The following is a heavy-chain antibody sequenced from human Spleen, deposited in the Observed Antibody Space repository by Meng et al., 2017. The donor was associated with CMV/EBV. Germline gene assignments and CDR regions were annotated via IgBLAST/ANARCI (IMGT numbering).Heavy chain of an antibody. J-gene: IGHJ6*02. D-gene: IGHD2-15*01. CDR2: INPKSGDT. CDR1: GYTFTGYY. Sequence: ASVKVSCKASGYTFTGYYMHWVRQAPGQGLEWMGWINPKSGDTNYAQKFQGRVTMTRDTSITTAYMELSRLKSDDTAVYYCARDTQAVHYYDMDVWGQGTTVTVSS. CDR3: ARDTQAVHYYDMDV. V-gene: IGHV1-2*02.